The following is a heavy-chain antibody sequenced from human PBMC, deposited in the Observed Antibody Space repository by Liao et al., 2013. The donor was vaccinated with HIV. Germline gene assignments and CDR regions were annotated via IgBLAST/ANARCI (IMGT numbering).Heavy chain of an antibody. CDR3: ARGGSFFDY. CDR1: GGSISSYY. J-gene: IGHJ4*02. V-gene: IGHV4-4*07. Sequence: QVQLQESGPGLVKPSETLSLTCTVSGGSISSYYWIWVRQPAGKGLEWIGRVSNSGGANYNPSLKSRVTMSVGTSKNQFSLNLNSVTAADTAVYFCARGGSFFDYWGQGILVTVSS. CDR2: VSNSGGA. D-gene: IGHD5-12*01.